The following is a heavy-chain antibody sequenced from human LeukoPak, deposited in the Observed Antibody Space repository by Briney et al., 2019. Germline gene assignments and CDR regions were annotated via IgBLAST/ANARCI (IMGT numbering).Heavy chain of an antibody. Sequence: PSETLSLTCTVSGGSISSYYWSWIRQPAGKGLEWIGRIYTSGSTNYNPSLKSRVTMSVDTSKNQFSLKLSSVTAADTAVYYCARRTHYYDSSPDAFDIWGQGTMVTVSS. V-gene: IGHV4-4*07. CDR3: ARRTHYYDSSPDAFDI. CDR1: GGSISSYY. CDR2: IYTSGST. J-gene: IGHJ3*02. D-gene: IGHD3-22*01.